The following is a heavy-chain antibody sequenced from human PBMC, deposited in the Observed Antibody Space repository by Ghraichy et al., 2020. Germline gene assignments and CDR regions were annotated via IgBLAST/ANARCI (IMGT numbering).Heavy chain of an antibody. D-gene: IGHD5-24*01. Sequence: SETLSLTCAVYGGSFSGYYWSWIRQPPGKGLEWIGEINHSGSTNYNPSLKSRVTISVDTSKNQFSLKLSSVTAADTAVYYCARGGWGRWLQLFDYWGQGTLVTVSS. CDR1: GGSFSGYY. CDR2: INHSGST. J-gene: IGHJ4*02. V-gene: IGHV4-34*01. CDR3: ARGGWGRWLQLFDY.